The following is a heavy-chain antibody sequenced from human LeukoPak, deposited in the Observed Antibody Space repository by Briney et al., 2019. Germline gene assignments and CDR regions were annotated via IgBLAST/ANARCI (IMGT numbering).Heavy chain of an antibody. Sequence: SETLSLTCAVYGGSFSGYYWSWIRQPPGKGLEWIGEINHSGSTNYNPSLKSRVTISVDTSKNQFSLKLSSVTAADTAVYYCARQGYSYGFHFDPRGQGTLVTVSS. D-gene: IGHD5-18*01. CDR3: ARQGYSYGFHFDP. CDR1: GGSFSGYY. V-gene: IGHV4-34*01. CDR2: INHSGST. J-gene: IGHJ5*02.